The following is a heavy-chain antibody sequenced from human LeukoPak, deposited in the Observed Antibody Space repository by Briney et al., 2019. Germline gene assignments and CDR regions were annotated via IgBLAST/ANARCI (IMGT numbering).Heavy chain of an antibody. CDR3: ARTSGYSSGWYDH. CDR2: ISYDGSNK. J-gene: IGHJ5*02. V-gene: IGHV3-30*04. D-gene: IGHD6-19*01. CDR1: GFTFSSYA. Sequence: PGRSLRLSCAASGFTFSSYAMHWVRQAPGKGLEWVAVISYDGSNKYYADSVKGRFTISRDNSKNTLYLQMNSLRAEDTAVYYCARTSGYSSGWYDHWGQGPLLRVPS.